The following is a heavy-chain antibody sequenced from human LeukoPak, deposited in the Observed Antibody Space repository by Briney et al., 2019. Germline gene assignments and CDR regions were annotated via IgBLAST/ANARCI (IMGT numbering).Heavy chain of an antibody. V-gene: IGHV3-21*01. Sequence: GGSLRLSCAASGFTLSSYSMNWVRQAPGKGLEWVSSISSSSSYIYYADSVKGRFTISRDNAKNSLYLQMNSLRAEDTAVYYCARDPSSGWYLKGWFDPWGQGTLVTVSS. CDR3: ARDPSSGWYLKGWFDP. D-gene: IGHD6-19*01. CDR1: GFTLSSYS. J-gene: IGHJ5*02. CDR2: ISSSSSYI.